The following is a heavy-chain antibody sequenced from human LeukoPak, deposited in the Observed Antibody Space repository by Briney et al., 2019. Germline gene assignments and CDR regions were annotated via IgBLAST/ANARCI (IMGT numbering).Heavy chain of an antibody. J-gene: IGHJ4*02. Sequence: GGSLRLSCAASGFTFSSYSMNWVRQAPGEGLEWVSSISSSSSYIYYADSVKGRFTISRDNAKNSLYLQMNSLRAEDTAVYYCARVRSGGTTDPFDYWGQGTLVTVSS. CDR2: ISSSSSYI. CDR1: GFTFSSYS. V-gene: IGHV3-21*01. CDR3: ARVRSGGTTDPFDY. D-gene: IGHD4-11*01.